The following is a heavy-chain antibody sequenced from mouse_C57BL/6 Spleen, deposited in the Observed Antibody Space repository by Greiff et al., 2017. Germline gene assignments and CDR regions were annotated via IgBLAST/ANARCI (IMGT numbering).Heavy chain of an antibody. J-gene: IGHJ3*01. Sequence: EVKLQESGPELVKPGASVKMSCKASGYTFTDYNMHWVKQSHGKSLEWIGYINPNNGGTSYNQKFKGKATLTVNKSSSTAYMELRSLTSEDSAVYYCAREGYYYGSGAYWGQGTLVTVSA. D-gene: IGHD1-1*01. CDR1: GYTFTDYN. CDR3: AREGYYYGSGAY. V-gene: IGHV1-22*01. CDR2: INPNNGGT.